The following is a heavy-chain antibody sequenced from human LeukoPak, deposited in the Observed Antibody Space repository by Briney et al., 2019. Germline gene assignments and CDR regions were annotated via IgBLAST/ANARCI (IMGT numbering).Heavy chain of an antibody. CDR1: GFIFSTFS. CDR3: AKDRDDYVWGSYLGAFDI. Sequence: PGGSLRLSCEASGFIFSTFSMNWVRQAPGKGLEWVSLISGSGGSTYYADSVKGRFTISRDNSKNTLYLQMNSLRAEDTAVFYCAKDRDDYVWGSYLGAFDIWGQGTMVTVSS. J-gene: IGHJ3*02. CDR2: ISGSGGST. D-gene: IGHD3-16*01. V-gene: IGHV3-23*01.